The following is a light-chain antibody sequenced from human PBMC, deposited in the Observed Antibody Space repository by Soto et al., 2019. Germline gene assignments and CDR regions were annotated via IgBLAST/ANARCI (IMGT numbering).Light chain of an antibody. V-gene: IGKV1-12*01. CDR3: QQANFFLRT. J-gene: IGKJ1*01. CDR2: TAS. Sequence: DIQMTQSPSSVSASVGDTVTITCRASQGISSYLAWYQQKPGKAPKLLIFTASSLQSGVPSRFSGSGSGTDFTLTISSLQPEDSATYYCQQANFFLRTFGQGTKV. CDR1: QGISSY.